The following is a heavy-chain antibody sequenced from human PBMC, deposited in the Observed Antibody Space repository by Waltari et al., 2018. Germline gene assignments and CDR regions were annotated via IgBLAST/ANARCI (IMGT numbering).Heavy chain of an antibody. CDR3: ARGKQPGTYYYYYYMDV. CDR2: ITHSGST. Sequence: QVQLQQWGAGLLKPSETLSLTCAVYGGSFSGYYWSWIRQPPGKGLEWIGEITHSGSTNSNPALRSRVTISVDTSKNQFALKLSSVTAADTAVYYCARGKQPGTYYYYYYMDVWGKGTTVTVSS. CDR1: GGSFSGYY. J-gene: IGHJ6*03. D-gene: IGHD1-1*01. V-gene: IGHV4-34*01.